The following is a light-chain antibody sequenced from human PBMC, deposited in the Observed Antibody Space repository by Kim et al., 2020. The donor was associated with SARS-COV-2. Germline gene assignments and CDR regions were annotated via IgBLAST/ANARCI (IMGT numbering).Light chain of an antibody. V-gene: IGLV2-14*01. Sequence: QSALTQPASVSDSPGQSITISCTGTNNDVGNSNFVSWYQQHPGKAPKLIIYEGRRPWGISNRFSASKSGNTASLTISGLQSEDEADYFCSAYTSVKTCVFGTGTKVTVL. CDR1: NNDVGNSNF. J-gene: IGLJ1*01. CDR2: EG. CDR3: SAYTSVKTCV.